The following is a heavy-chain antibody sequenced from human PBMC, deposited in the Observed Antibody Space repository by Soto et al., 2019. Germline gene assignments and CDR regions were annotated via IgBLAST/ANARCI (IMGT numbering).Heavy chain of an antibody. J-gene: IGHJ6*03. V-gene: IGHV4-59*01. Sequence: QVQLQESGPGLVKPSETLSLTCTVSGGSISSYYWSWIRQPPGKGLEWIGYIYYSGSTNYNPSLKSRVTISVDTSKNQFSLKLSSVTAADTAVYYCARAIQGYYYYYMDVWGKGTTVTVSS. CDR2: IYYSGST. CDR1: GGSISSYY. CDR3: ARAIQGYYYYYMDV. D-gene: IGHD1-1*01.